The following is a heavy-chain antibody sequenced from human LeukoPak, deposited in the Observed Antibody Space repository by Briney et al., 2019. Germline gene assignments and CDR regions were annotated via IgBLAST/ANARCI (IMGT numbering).Heavy chain of an antibody. Sequence: GGSLRLSCAASGFTFSSYSLNWVRPAPGKGPEWVSSISSSSSYIYYADSVKGRFTISRDNAKNSLYLQMNSLRAEDTAVYYCARDQLWPLNYYGMDVWGQGTTVTVSS. CDR1: GFTFSSYS. D-gene: IGHD5-18*01. J-gene: IGHJ6*02. CDR3: ARDQLWPLNYYGMDV. V-gene: IGHV3-21*01. CDR2: ISSSSSYI.